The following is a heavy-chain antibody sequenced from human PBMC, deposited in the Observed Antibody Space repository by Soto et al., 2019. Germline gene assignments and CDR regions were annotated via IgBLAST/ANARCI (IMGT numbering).Heavy chain of an antibody. J-gene: IGHJ6*02. V-gene: IGHV3-23*01. D-gene: IGHD3-10*01. CDR3: ASRDKGFGDATYYYYGMDV. CDR1: GFTFSSYA. CDR2: ISGSGGST. Sequence: GGSLRLSCAASGFTFSSYAMSWVRQAPGKGLEWVSAISGSGGSTYYADSVKGRFTISRDNSKNTLYLQMNSLRAEDTAVYYCASRDKGFGDATYYYYGMDVWGQGTTVTVSS.